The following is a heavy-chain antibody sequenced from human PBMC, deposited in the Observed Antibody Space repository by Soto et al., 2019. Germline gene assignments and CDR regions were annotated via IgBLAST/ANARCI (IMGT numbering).Heavy chain of an antibody. Sequence: QVQLVQSGAEVKKPGSSVKVSCKASGGTFSSYTISWVRQAPGQGLEWMGRIIPILGIANYAQKFQGRVTITADKTTSTAYMELSSLRSEDTAVYYCARGKDIVAPPSMDVWGQETTVTVSS. CDR1: GGTFSSYT. V-gene: IGHV1-69*02. CDR3: ARGKDIVAPPSMDV. J-gene: IGHJ6*02. D-gene: IGHD5-12*01. CDR2: IIPILGIA.